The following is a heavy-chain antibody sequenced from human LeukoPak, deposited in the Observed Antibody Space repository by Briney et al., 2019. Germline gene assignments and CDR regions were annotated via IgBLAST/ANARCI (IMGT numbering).Heavy chain of an antibody. CDR1: GGTFSSYA. CDR3: ARVITTPESGSQWFDP. V-gene: IGHV1-69*05. Sequence: SVKVSCKASGGTFSSYAISWVRQAPGQGLKWMGRIIPIFGTANYAQKFQGRVTITTDESTSTAYMELSSLRSEDTAVYYCARVITTPESGSQWFDPWGQGTLVTVSS. CDR2: IIPIFGTA. J-gene: IGHJ5*02. D-gene: IGHD3-22*01.